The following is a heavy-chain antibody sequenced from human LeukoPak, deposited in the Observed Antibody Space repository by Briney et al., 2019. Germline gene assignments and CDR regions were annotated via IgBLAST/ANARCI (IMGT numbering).Heavy chain of an antibody. J-gene: IGHJ6*02. V-gene: IGHV4-31*03. D-gene: IGHD3-10*01. CDR2: MFYGGGT. CDR1: GGSGSRGGDY. Sequence: SETLSLTCTVSGGSGSRGGDYWTWIRQHPGEGLEWIVYMFYGGGTYYNPSLKSRVTMSVDTSKNQFSLTLTSVTAADTAVYYCASRTPNLGDSGAGSSYYYYYGVDIWGQGTSVTVSS. CDR3: ASRTPNLGDSGAGSSYYYYYGVDI.